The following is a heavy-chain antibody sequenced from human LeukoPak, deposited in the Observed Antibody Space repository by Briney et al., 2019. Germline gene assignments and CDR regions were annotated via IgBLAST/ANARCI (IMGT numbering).Heavy chain of an antibody. D-gene: IGHD3-3*01. CDR2: LYHSGST. Sequence: SETLSLTCTVSGYSISSGYYWGWIRQPPGKGLGWIGSLYHSGSTYYNPSLKSRVTISVDTSKNQFSLKLSSVTAADTAVYYCLRLLEWLPYDYWGQGTLVTVSS. J-gene: IGHJ4*02. CDR3: LRLLEWLPYDY. V-gene: IGHV4-38-2*02. CDR1: GYSISSGYY.